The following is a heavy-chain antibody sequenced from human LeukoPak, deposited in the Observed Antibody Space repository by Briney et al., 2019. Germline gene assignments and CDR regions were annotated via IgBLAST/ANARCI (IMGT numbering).Heavy chain of an antibody. D-gene: IGHD2-8*01. Sequence: SDTLSLTGTVAGDSIASFYWSWIRQPPGKALDWSGYIYYSGSTRYNSSLKSRVTISVDTSKRQFSLNLSSVTAADTAVYYCARQPYNGGQSLDYWGQGILVTVSS. J-gene: IGHJ4*02. V-gene: IGHV4-59*08. CDR2: IYYSGST. CDR3: ARQPYNGGQSLDY. CDR1: GDSIASFY.